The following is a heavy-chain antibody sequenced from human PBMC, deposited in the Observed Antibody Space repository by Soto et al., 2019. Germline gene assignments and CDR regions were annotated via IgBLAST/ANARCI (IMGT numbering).Heavy chain of an antibody. CDR2: INWNSGSI. V-gene: IGHV3-9*01. CDR1: GFTFDDYA. J-gene: IGHJ1*01. D-gene: IGHD6-13*01. Sequence: EVQLVESGGGLVQPGRSLRLSCAASGFTFDDYAMHWVRQVPGKGLEWVSGINWNSGSIGYADSVKGRFAISRDNAKNSRHLQMNILRAEDTAFYYCVKDESINWYSGHFRHWGQGTLVTVSS. CDR3: VKDESINWYSGHFRH.